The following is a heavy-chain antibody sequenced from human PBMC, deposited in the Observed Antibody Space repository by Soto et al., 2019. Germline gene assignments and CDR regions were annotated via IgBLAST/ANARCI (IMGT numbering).Heavy chain of an antibody. Sequence: LRLSCAASGFTFSSYGMHWVRQAPGKGLEWVAVISYDGSNKYYADSVKGRFTISRDNSKNTLYLQMNSLRAEDTAVYYCAKDRGYWDYYYYGMDVWGQGTTVTVSS. CDR1: GFTFSSYG. CDR3: AKDRGYWDYYYYGMDV. J-gene: IGHJ6*02. D-gene: IGHD2-21*01. CDR2: ISYDGSNK. V-gene: IGHV3-30*18.